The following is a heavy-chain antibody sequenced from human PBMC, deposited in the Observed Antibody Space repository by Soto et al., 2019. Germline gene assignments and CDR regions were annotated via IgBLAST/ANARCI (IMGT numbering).Heavy chain of an antibody. CDR3: ALGDSSGWYHSRFRFDP. Sequence: PSETLSLTCTVSGGSISSYYWSWIRQPPGKGLEWIGYIYYSGSTNYNPSLKSRATISVDTSKNQFSLKLSSVAAADTAVYYCALGDSSGWYHSRFRFDPWGQGTLVTVSS. CDR2: IYYSGST. CDR1: GGSISSYY. D-gene: IGHD6-19*01. V-gene: IGHV4-59*01. J-gene: IGHJ5*02.